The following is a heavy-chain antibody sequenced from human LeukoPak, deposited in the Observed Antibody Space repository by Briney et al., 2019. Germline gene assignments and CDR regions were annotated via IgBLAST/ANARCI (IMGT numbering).Heavy chain of an antibody. J-gene: IGHJ4*02. CDR2: VSHRGST. CDR3: AGGAEYYAIWRGYAAYSDY. CDR1: GYSISNGYY. D-gene: IGHD3-3*01. Sequence: SETLSLTCTVSGYSISNGYYWGWIRQSPGKGLEWVGSVSHRGSTYYNPSLRSRVTISVDRSKQKFSLKLTSVTAADTAVYFCAGGAEYYAIWRGYAAYSDYWGQGISVTVSS. V-gene: IGHV4-38-2*02.